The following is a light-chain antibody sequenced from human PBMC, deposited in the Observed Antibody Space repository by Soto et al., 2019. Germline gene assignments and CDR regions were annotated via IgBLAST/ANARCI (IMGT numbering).Light chain of an antibody. CDR1: QSVSSY. J-gene: IGKJ5*01. CDR2: DAS. CDR3: QQRHMWPIT. Sequence: TQSRATLSLSPGERATLSCRASQSVSSYLAWYQQKPGQAPRLLIYDASNRATGIPARFSGSGSGTDFTLTISSLEPEDSAVYYCQQRHMWPITFGQGTRLEI. V-gene: IGKV3-11*01.